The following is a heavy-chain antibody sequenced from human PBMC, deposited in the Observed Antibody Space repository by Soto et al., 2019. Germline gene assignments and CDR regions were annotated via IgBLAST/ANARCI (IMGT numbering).Heavy chain of an antibody. Sequence: SETLSLTWTVSGGSISNYYWSWIRQPPGKGLEWIGYVYYSGSTNYNPSLKSRVTISVDTSKNQFSLRLSSVTAADTAVYYCGKRYAGYFDPGGQGTLVTV. CDR2: VYYSGST. J-gene: IGHJ5*02. CDR3: GKRYAGYFDP. D-gene: IGHD5-12*01. V-gene: IGHV4-59*08. CDR1: GGSISNYY.